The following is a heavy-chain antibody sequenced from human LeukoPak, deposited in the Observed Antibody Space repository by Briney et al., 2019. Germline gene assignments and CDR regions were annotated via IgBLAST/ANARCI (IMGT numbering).Heavy chain of an antibody. D-gene: IGHD3-22*01. CDR3: ARGLHYDSGGGGFDP. J-gene: IGHJ5*02. V-gene: IGHV4-34*01. Sequence: PSETLSLTCAVYGGSFSGYYWSWIRQPPGKGLEWIGEINHSGSTNYNPSLKSRVTISVDTSKNQFSLKLSSVTAADTAVYYCARGLHYDSGGGGFDPWGQGTLVTVFS. CDR1: GGSFSGYY. CDR2: INHSGST.